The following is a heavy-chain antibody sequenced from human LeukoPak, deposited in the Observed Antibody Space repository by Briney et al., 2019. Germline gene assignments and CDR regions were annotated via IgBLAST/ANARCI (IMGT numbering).Heavy chain of an antibody. J-gene: IGHJ6*02. Sequence: ASVKVSCKASGYTFTSYYMHWVRQAPGQGLEWMGIINPSSGSTSYAQKFQGRVTMTRDTSTGTVYMELSSLRSEDTAVYYCAREYYDILTGYGMDVWGQGTTVTVSS. CDR1: GYTFTSYY. CDR2: INPSSGST. V-gene: IGHV1-46*01. CDR3: AREYYDILTGYGMDV. D-gene: IGHD3-9*01.